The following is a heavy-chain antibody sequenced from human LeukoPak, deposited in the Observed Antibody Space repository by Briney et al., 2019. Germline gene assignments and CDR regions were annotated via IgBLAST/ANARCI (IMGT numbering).Heavy chain of an antibody. Sequence: ASVKVSCKASEYTFTNYEINWVRQATGQGLEWMGWMNPNSGNTGYAQKFQGRVTITRNTSISTAYMELSSLRSEDTAVYYCAREGYYYGSGSYLPFDYWGQGTLVTVSS. J-gene: IGHJ4*02. V-gene: IGHV1-8*03. D-gene: IGHD3-10*01. CDR1: EYTFTNYE. CDR3: AREGYYYGSGSYLPFDY. CDR2: MNPNSGNT.